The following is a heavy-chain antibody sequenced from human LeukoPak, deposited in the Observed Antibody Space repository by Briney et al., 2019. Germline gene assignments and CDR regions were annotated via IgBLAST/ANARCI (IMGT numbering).Heavy chain of an antibody. CDR2: ISSSGSPL. Sequence: PGGSLRLSCAASGFTFSDYYMSWIRQAPGKGLEWDSYISSSGSPLYYADSVKGRFTISRDNAKSSLYLQMNSLRAEDTAVYYCARERQWLVDYWGQGTLVTVSS. J-gene: IGHJ4*02. V-gene: IGHV3-11*01. D-gene: IGHD6-19*01. CDR3: ARERQWLVDY. CDR1: GFTFSDYY.